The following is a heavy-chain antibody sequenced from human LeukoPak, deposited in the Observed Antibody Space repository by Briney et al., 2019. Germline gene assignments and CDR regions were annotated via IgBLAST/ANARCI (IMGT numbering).Heavy chain of an antibody. CDR3: ARDFRTHSSSWPHYYGMDV. J-gene: IGHJ6*02. V-gene: IGHV3-66*01. CDR1: GFTVSSNY. Sequence: PGGSLRLSCAASGFTVSSNYMSWVRQAPGKGLEWVSVIYSGGSTYYADSVKGRFTISRDNSKNTLYLQVNSLRAEDTAVYYCARDFRTHSSSWPHYYGMDVWGQGTTVTVSS. D-gene: IGHD6-13*01. CDR2: IYSGGST.